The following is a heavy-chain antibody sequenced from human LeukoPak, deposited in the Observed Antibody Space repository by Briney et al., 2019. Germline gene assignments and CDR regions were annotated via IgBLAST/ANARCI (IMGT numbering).Heavy chain of an antibody. CDR3: AKDHSGFRKNFGY. D-gene: IGHD6-19*01. Sequence: QPGGSLRLSCAASGFTFDDYAMPWVRQAPGKGLEWVSGISWNSGSIGYADSVKGRFTISRDNAKNSLYLQMNSLRAEDTALYYCAKDHSGFRKNFGYWGQGTLVTVSS. J-gene: IGHJ4*02. CDR2: ISWNSGSI. CDR1: GFTFDDYA. V-gene: IGHV3-9*01.